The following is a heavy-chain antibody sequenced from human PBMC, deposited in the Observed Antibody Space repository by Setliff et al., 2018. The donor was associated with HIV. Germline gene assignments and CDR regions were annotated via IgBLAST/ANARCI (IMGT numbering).Heavy chain of an antibody. D-gene: IGHD2-15*01. V-gene: IGHV4-39*02. J-gene: IGHJ4*02. CDR2: IYYTGFA. CDR3: AREYCSAGSCYSGR. CDR1: GDSMSSGSYF. Sequence: SETLSLTCSVSGDSMSSGSYFWGWIRQTPGKGLEWIGNIYYTGFAYYNPSLKGRITISVDTSKNQFSLKLGSVTAADTAVYYCAREYCSAGSCYSGRWGQGMLVTVSS.